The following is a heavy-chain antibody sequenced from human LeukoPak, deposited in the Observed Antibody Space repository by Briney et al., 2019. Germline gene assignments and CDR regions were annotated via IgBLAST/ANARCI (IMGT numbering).Heavy chain of an antibody. CDR3: ARVDIVVVDDAFDI. Sequence: ASVKVSCKASGYTFTNYGISWVRQAHGQGLEWMGWISAYNGNTNYAQKFQGRVTMTTDTSTSTAYMELRSLRSDDTAVYYCARVDIVVVDDAFDIWGHGTMVTVSS. V-gene: IGHV1-18*01. CDR2: ISAYNGNT. CDR1: GYTFTNYG. D-gene: IGHD2-21*01. J-gene: IGHJ3*02.